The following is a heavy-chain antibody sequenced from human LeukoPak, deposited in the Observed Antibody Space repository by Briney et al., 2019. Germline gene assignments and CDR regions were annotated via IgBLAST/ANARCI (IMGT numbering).Heavy chain of an antibody. Sequence: SETLSLTCAVYGGSFSGYYWSWIRQPPGKGLEWIGDINHSGSTNYNPSLKSRVTISVDTSKNQFSLKLSSVTAADTAVYYCARLGYCSSTSCYRGVNGMDVWGQGTTVTVSS. V-gene: IGHV4-34*01. CDR2: INHSGST. D-gene: IGHD2-2*02. CDR1: GGSFSGYY. J-gene: IGHJ6*02. CDR3: ARLGYCSSTSCYRGVNGMDV.